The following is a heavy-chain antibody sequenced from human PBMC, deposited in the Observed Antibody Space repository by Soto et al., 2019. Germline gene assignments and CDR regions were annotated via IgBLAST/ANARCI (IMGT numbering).Heavy chain of an antibody. CDR1: GFTFSSYS. D-gene: IGHD5-12*01. CDR3: ARDTFEYSGYDGGHDAFDI. V-gene: IGHV3-48*01. Sequence: EVQLVESGGGLVQPGGSLRLSCAASGFTFSSYSMNWVRQAPGKGLEWVSYISSSSSTIYYADSVKGRFTISRDNAKNSLYLQMNSLRAEDTAVYYCARDTFEYSGYDGGHDAFDIWGQGTMVTVSS. CDR2: ISSSSSTI. J-gene: IGHJ3*02.